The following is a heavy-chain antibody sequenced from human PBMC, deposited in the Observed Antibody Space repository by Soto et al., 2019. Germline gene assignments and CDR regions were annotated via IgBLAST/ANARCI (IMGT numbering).Heavy chain of an antibody. J-gene: IGHJ4*02. D-gene: IGHD6-6*01. CDR3: ATARQDGLTWSYYFDY. V-gene: IGHV1-69*06. Sequence: QVQLVQSGAEVRKSGSSVKVSCKASGGTFTNLAINWVRQAPGQGFEWMGGLIPIFGTSNSAQKFRARVTFSAVTSTCTAFLEVSSLRSEDTAIYYCATARQDGLTWSYYFDYWGPGTLVTVSS. CDR1: GGTFTNLA. CDR2: LIPIFGTS.